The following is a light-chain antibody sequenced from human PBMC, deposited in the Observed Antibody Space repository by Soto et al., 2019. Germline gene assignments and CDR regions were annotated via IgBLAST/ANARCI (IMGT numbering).Light chain of an antibody. V-gene: IGKV1-6*01. CDR3: LQHFNFSWT. Sequence: AIQMTQSPSSLSASVGDRVTITCRASRDIGNDLGWYQQKPGKAPKHPIFAASNLQSGVPSRFSGGGSGTDFTLTISSLQADDFATYYCLQHFNFSWTFGQGTKVETK. CDR2: AAS. CDR1: RDIGND. J-gene: IGKJ1*01.